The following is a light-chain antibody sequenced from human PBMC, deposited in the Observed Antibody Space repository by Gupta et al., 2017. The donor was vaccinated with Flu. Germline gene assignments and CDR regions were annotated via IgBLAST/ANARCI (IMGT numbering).Light chain of an antibody. J-gene: IGKJ4*01. CDR3: QQYNNWTPVT. Sequence: APPSLSPGEATPPCSTTSRSVSSNLAWYQQKPGQAPRLLIYGASTRATGIPDRFSGSGSGTDFTLTISSRESEDFAVYYCQQYNNWTPVTFGRGTKVEI. CDR1: RSVSSN. CDR2: GAS. V-gene: IGKV3-15*01.